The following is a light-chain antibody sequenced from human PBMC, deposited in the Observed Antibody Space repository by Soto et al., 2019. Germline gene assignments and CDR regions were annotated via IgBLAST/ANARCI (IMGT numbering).Light chain of an antibody. CDR1: STDIGAYNY. CDR3: NSYTTLSNRV. CDR2: EVT. Sequence: QSALTQPASVSGSPGQSITISCTGTSTDIGAYNYVSWYQQHPGKAPKLLIYEVTNWPSGVSNRFSGSKSGNTASLTISGLQAEDEANYYCNSYTTLSNRVFGTGTKLTVL. J-gene: IGLJ1*01. V-gene: IGLV2-14*01.